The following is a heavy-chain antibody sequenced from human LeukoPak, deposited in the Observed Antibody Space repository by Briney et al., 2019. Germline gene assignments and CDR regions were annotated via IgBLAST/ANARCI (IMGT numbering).Heavy chain of an antibody. J-gene: IGHJ4*02. CDR1: GGSFSGYY. CDR2: INHSGST. CDR3: ARGAVAEGFDY. Sequence: SETLSLTCAVYGGSFSGYYWSWIRQPPGKGLEWIGEINHSGSTNYNPSLKSRVIISVDTSKNQFSLKLSSVTAADTAVYYCARGAVAEGFDYWGQGTLVTVSS. V-gene: IGHV4-34*01. D-gene: IGHD6-19*01.